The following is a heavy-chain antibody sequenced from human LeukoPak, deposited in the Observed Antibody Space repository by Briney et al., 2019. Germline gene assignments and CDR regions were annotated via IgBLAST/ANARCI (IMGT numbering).Heavy chain of an antibody. J-gene: IGHJ4*02. D-gene: IGHD6-19*01. V-gene: IGHV1-18*01. Sequence: ASVKVSCKASGYTFTSYGISWVRQAPGQGLEWMGWISAYNGNTNYAQKLQGRVTMTTDTSTSTAYMELRSLRSDDTAVYYCARDLPIAVAGTNIDYWGQGTLVTVSS. CDR2: ISAYNGNT. CDR3: ARDLPIAVAGTNIDY. CDR1: GYTFTSYG.